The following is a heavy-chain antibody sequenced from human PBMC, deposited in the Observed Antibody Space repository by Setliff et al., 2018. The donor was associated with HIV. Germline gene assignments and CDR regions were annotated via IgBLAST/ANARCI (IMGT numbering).Heavy chain of an antibody. J-gene: IGHJ6*03. CDR2: ISPDNGDT. Sequence: ASVKVSCKASGYTFIDYFIHWVRQAPGQGLEWMGWISPDNGDTNIPQRFRGRVTMTRDTSINTAYMELSGLRSDDTAAYYCARESGGVVIKGAYYYYMDVWGKGTTVTVSS. D-gene: IGHD3-3*01. CDR3: ARESGGVVIKGAYYYYMDV. V-gene: IGHV1-2*02. CDR1: GYTFIDYF.